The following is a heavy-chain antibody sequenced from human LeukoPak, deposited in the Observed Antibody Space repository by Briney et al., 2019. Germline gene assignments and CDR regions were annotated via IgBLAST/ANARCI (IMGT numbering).Heavy chain of an antibody. V-gene: IGHV4-61*02. CDR3: ARASTYYYDSSGYYPIWFDP. CDR1: GGSISSGSYY. J-gene: IGHJ5*02. Sequence: SETLSLTCTVSGGSISSGSYYWSWIRQPAGKGLEWIGRIYTSGSTNYNPSLKSRVTISVDTSKNQFSLKLSSVTAADTAVYYCARASTYYYDSSGYYPIWFDPWGQGTLVTVSS. D-gene: IGHD3-22*01. CDR2: IYTSGST.